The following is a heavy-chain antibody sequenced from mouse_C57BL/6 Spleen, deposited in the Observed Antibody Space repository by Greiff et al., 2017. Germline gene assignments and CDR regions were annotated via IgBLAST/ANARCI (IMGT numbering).Heavy chain of an antibody. CDR3: ERVELYSNYALVDY. D-gene: IGHD2-5*01. CDR2: IYPGSGST. Sequence: QVQLKQPGAELVKPGASVKMSCKASGYTFTSYWITWVKQRPGPGLEWIGDIYPGSGSTNYHEKFKSKVTLSVDTSSSTAYMPLSSLTSEYSADYYCERVELYSNYALVDYWGQGTTLTVSS. V-gene: IGHV1-55*01. CDR1: GYTFTSYW. J-gene: IGHJ2*01.